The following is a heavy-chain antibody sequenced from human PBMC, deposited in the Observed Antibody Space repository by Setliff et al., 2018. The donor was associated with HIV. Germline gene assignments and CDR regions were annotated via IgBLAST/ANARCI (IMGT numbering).Heavy chain of an antibody. Sequence: GGSLRLSCGASGFIFSDSWVDWFRQAPGKGLEWVSYISGSSGSIYHADSVKGRFTVSRDNAKNTLYLQMNSLRPEDTAVYYCARVRLYNNALDYWGQGTLVTVSS. CDR2: ISGSSGSI. CDR1: GFIFSDSW. CDR3: ARVRLYNNALDY. D-gene: IGHD3-10*01. J-gene: IGHJ4*02. V-gene: IGHV3-48*01.